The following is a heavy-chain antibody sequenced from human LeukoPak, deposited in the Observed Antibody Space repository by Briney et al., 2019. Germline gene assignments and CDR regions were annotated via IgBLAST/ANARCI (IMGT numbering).Heavy chain of an antibody. V-gene: IGHV3-11*01. CDR2: ISGSGTTI. Sequence: PGGSLRLSCAASGFTFSDYYMSWIRQAPGEGLEWVSYISGSGTTIYYADSVKGRFTVSRDNAKNSLYLQMNSLRAEDTAVYYCARSDSSSWYENDYWGQGTLVTVSS. J-gene: IGHJ4*02. D-gene: IGHD6-13*01. CDR1: GFTFSDYY. CDR3: ARSDSSSWYENDY.